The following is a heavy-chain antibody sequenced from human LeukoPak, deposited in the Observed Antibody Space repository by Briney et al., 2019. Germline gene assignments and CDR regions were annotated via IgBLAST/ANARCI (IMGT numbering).Heavy chain of an antibody. Sequence: SQTLSLTCAISGDSFSRNSVAWNWIRQSPSRGLEWLGRTYYRSKWYNDYAVSVKSRITINPDTSKNQFSLQLNSVTPEDTAVYFCAGTLTGAFDIWGQGTMVTVSS. CDR2: TYYRSKWYN. CDR1: GDSFSRNSVA. D-gene: IGHD1-14*01. CDR3: AGTLTGAFDI. V-gene: IGHV6-1*01. J-gene: IGHJ3*02.